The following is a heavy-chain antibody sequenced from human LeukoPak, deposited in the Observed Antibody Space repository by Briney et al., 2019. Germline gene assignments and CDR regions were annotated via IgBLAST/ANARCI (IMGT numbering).Heavy chain of an antibody. CDR1: GFTFASYA. Sequence: GGSLRLSCAASGFTFASYAMSWVRQAPGKGLEWVSAISGSGSSTYYADSVKGRFTISRDNSKNTLYLQMNSLRAEDTAVYYCAKDPYYYDSSGLLGFDPWGQGTLVTVSS. CDR2: ISGSGSST. D-gene: IGHD3-22*01. CDR3: AKDPYYYDSSGLLGFDP. J-gene: IGHJ5*02. V-gene: IGHV3-23*01.